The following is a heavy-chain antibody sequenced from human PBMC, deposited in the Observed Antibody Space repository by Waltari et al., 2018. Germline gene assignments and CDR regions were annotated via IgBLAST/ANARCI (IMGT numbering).Heavy chain of an antibody. Sequence: QVQLVESGGGVVQPGRSLRLSCAASEFTFSRYGMHWVRQAPGKGLEWVAVISYDGSNKYYADSLKGRFTISRDNSKNTLYLEMNSVKTEDMAVYYCAKDGSRSSYYFDYWCQGTLVTVSS. V-gene: IGHV3-30*18. CDR3: AKDGSRSSYYFDY. J-gene: IGHJ4*02. CDR2: ISYDGSNK. D-gene: IGHD2-15*01. CDR1: EFTFSRYG.